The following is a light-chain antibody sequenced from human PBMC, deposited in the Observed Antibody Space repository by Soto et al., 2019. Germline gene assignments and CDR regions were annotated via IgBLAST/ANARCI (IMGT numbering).Light chain of an antibody. CDR1: QSAVSNY. J-gene: IGKJ1*01. V-gene: IGKV3-20*01. CDR3: QQYVTSPGT. Sequence: EIVLTQSPGTLSLSPGERATLSCRASQSAVSNYLAWYHQKPGQAPRLLLYGASTRAAGIPDRFSGSGSGTDFTLTISRLEPEDFAVYYCQQYVTSPGTFGQGTKVDIK. CDR2: GAS.